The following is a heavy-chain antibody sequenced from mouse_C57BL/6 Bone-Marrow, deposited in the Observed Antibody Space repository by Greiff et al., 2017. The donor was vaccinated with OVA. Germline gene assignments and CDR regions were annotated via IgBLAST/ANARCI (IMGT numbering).Heavy chain of an antibody. J-gene: IGHJ1*03. V-gene: IGHV1-78*01. CDR2: IYPRDGSP. D-gene: IGHD1-1*01. Sequence: VQLQQSDAELVKPGASVKISCKVSGYTFTDHTIHWVKQRPEQGLEWIGYIYPRDGSPKYNEKFKGKATLTADKSSSTAYMQLNSLTSEDSAVYVCARNYGSYWYFDVWGKGTTVTVSS. CDR1: GYTFTDHT. CDR3: ARNYGSYWYFDV.